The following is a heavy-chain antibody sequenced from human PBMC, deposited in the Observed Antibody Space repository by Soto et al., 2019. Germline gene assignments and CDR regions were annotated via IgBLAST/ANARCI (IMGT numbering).Heavy chain of an antibody. CDR2: INTYNGKT. CDR1: GYTFTSYV. Sequence: GASVKVSCKTFGYTFTSYVFGGARQAPGQRLEWMGWINTYNGKTNYAQNLQGRVTLTTDTSPSTAYMELRSLRSNDTAIYYCAMVDVYVTPSPQDVWGQGTTVTVSS. J-gene: IGHJ6*02. V-gene: IGHV1-18*01. CDR3: AMVDVYVTPSPQDV. D-gene: IGHD3-16*01.